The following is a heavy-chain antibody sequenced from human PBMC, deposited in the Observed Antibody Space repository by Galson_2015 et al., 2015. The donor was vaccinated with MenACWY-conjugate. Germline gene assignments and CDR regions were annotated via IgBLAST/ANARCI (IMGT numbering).Heavy chain of an antibody. CDR2: FSTSGGST. D-gene: IGHD6-19*01. J-gene: IGHJ4*02. CDR1: GFTFSGYA. V-gene: IGHV3-23*01. Sequence: SLRLSCAASGFTFSGYAMSWVRQAPGKGREGVSTFSTSGGSTYYADSVKGRFTISRDNSRNTLYLQMNSLRAEDTAIYYCARPRYGWYNFDCWGQGTLVTVSS. CDR3: ARPRYGWYNFDC.